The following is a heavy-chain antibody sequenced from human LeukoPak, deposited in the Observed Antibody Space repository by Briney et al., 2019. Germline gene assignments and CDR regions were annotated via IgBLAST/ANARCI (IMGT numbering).Heavy chain of an antibody. CDR2: VKSDGTAT. Sequence: DPGGSLRLSCAASGFTFSSHLMHWVRQAQGTGLVGVSSVKSDGTATNYADSVKGRLTISRDNAKNTLYLQMNSLRVEDTAVYYCVRKFATGDWGQGTLVTVSS. CDR1: GFTFSSHL. CDR3: VRKFATGD. V-gene: IGHV3-74*01. D-gene: IGHD1-14*01. J-gene: IGHJ4*02.